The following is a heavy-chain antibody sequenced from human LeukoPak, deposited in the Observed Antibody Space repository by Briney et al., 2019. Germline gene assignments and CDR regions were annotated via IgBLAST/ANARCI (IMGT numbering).Heavy chain of an antibody. D-gene: IGHD2-15*01. Sequence: PGGSLRLSCAASGFTFSSYSMSWVRQAPGKGLKWVSGMSGRGVSTYYADSVKGRFTISSDNSKNTLYLQMNSLRAEDTAIYYCAKDCNGGNCYIDYWGQGTLVTVAS. CDR2: MSGRGVST. J-gene: IGHJ4*02. V-gene: IGHV3-23*01. CDR3: AKDCNGGNCYIDY. CDR1: GFTFSSYS.